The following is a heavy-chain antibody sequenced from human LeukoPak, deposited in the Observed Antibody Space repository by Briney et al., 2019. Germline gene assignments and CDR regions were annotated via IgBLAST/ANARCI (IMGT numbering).Heavy chain of an antibody. CDR2: ISAYNGNT. J-gene: IGHJ4*02. Sequence: ASVKVSCTASGYTFTIYGISRGRQPPGQGLEWMGWISAYNGNTNYAQKLQGRVTMTTDTSTSTAYMELRSLRSDDTAVCYCARDTIGYCSGGGCYSGPRYWGQGTLVTVSS. D-gene: IGHD2-15*01. CDR3: ARDTIGYCSGGGCYSGPRY. CDR1: GYTFTIYG. V-gene: IGHV1-18*01.